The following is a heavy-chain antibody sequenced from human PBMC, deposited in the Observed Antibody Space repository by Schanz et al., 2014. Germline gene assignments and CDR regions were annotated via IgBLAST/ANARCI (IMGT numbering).Heavy chain of an antibody. CDR1: RFTISRNP. CDR2: IGYDGSEK. CDR3: ARPSDSSWYMDV. V-gene: IGHV3-33*08. D-gene: IGHD2-21*02. Sequence: QVHLVESGGGVVQPGRSLRLSCTGSRFTISRNPIHWVRQAPGKGLEWVANIGYDGSEKYYVDSVKGRFTISRDNAKNSLYLQMNSLRAEDTAVYYCARPSDSSWYMDVWGKGTTVTVSS. J-gene: IGHJ6*03.